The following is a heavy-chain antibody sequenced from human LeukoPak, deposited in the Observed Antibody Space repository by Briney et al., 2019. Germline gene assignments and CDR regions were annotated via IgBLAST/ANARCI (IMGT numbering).Heavy chain of an antibody. D-gene: IGHD6-13*01. J-gene: IGHJ6*02. CDR2: IYPGDSDT. CDR3: ARSHTYSSSWGYYYYYYYGMDV. V-gene: IGHV5-51*01. CDR1: GYSFTSYW. Sequence: GESLKISCKGSGYSFTSYWIGWVRQMPGKGLEWMGIIYPGDSDTRYSPSFQGQVTISADKSISTAYLQWSSLKASDTAMYYCARSHTYSSSWGYYYYYYYGMDVWGQGTTVTVSS.